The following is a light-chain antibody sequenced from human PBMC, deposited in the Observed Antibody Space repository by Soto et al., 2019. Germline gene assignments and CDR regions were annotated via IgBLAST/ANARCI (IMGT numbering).Light chain of an antibody. V-gene: IGLV2-11*01. J-gene: IGLJ2*01. Sequence: QSVLTQPRSVSGSPGQSVTISCTGTSSDVGGYNYVSWYQQHPGKAPKLMIYDVSKRPSGVPDRFSGSKSGNTASLTISGLQAEDEADYYCCSYAGSYTYVVFGGGTKLTGL. CDR1: SSDVGGYNY. CDR2: DVS. CDR3: CSYAGSYTYVV.